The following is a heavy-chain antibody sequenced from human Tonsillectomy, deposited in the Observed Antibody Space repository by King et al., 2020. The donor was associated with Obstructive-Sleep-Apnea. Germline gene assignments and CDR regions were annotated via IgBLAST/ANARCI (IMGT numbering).Heavy chain of an antibody. CDR1: GFSLSTTGVG. CDR3: ARTFPPVYANTLCFDY. D-gene: IGHD1-14*01. Sequence: QITLKESGPTLVKPTQTLTLTCTFSGFSLSTTGVGVGWIRQPPGKALEWLALIYWDDDKRYSPSLKSRLTITKDTSKNQVVLTMTNMDPVDTATYYCARTFPPVYANTLCFDYWGQGTLVTVSS. CDR2: IYWDDDK. V-gene: IGHV2-5*02. J-gene: IGHJ4*02.